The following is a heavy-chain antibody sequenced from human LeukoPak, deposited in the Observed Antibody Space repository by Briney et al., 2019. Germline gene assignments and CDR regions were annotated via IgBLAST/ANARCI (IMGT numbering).Heavy chain of an antibody. J-gene: IGHJ3*02. CDR1: GYTLTELS. CDR3: ATEEDLDAFDI. Sequence: ASVKVSCKVSGYTLTELSMHWVRQAPGKGLEWIGGFDPEDGETIYAQKFQGRVTMTKDTSTDTAYMELSSLRSEDTAVYYCATEEDLDAFDIWGQGTMVTVSS. D-gene: IGHD2-15*01. CDR2: FDPEDGET. V-gene: IGHV1-24*01.